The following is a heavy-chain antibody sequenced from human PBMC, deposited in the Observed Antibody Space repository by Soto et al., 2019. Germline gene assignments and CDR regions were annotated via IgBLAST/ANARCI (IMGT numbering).Heavy chain of an antibody. Sequence: EVQLLESGGGLVQPGGSLRLSCAASGFTFNNYAMTWVRQAPGKGLEWVSAICGGGDTTSYADSVKGRFTVSRDGSKDTVYLRMSSLRAEDTALYYCAKGRGGSGSLTPRVDFWGQGTLVTVSS. CDR2: ICGGGDTT. D-gene: IGHD3-10*01. CDR1: GFTFNNYA. CDR3: AKGRGGSGSLTPRVDF. J-gene: IGHJ4*02. V-gene: IGHV3-23*01.